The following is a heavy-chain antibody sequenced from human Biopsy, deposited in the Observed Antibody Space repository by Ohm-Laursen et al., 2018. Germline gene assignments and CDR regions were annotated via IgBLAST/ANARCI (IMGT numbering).Heavy chain of an antibody. J-gene: IGHJ1*01. CDR3: ATKLTGYFHH. V-gene: IGHV1-69*06. D-gene: IGHD3-9*01. CDR1: GGTFSRYG. CDR2: NIPILGTG. Sequence: SSVKVSCKAPGGTFSRYGINWVRQAPGQGLEWLGGNIPILGTGSYAQKFQGRVTVAADTSTSTATMELRSLRSDDTAVYYCATKLTGYFHHWGQGTLVTVSS.